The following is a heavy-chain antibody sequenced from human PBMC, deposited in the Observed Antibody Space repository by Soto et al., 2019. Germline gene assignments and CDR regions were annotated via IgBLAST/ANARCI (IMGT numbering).Heavy chain of an antibody. CDR3: ARASYSSGWHTDY. D-gene: IGHD6-19*01. J-gene: IGHJ4*02. V-gene: IGHV3-21*01. CDR2: ISSVSSYI. CDR1: GFTFSSYT. Sequence: EVQLVESGGGLVKPGGSLRLSCAASGFTFSSYTMNWVRQAPGKGLEWVSSISSVSSYIYYADSVKGRFTISRDNAKNSLYLQMNGLRAEDTAVYYCARASYSSGWHTDYWGQGTLVTVSS.